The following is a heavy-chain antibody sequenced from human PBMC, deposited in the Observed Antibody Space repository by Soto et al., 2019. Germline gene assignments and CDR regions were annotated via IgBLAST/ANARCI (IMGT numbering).Heavy chain of an antibody. D-gene: IGHD6-13*01. CDR1: GGTFSSYA. V-gene: IGHV1-69*12. CDR3: TIAAAGILRGDY. Sequence: QVQLVQSGAEVKKPGSSVKVSCKASGGTFSSYAISWVRQAPGQGLEWMGGIIPIVGTANYAQKFQGRVTITADESTGKAYMGLSSLRSEDTAVYYCTIAAAGILRGDYWGQGTLVTVSS. J-gene: IGHJ4*02. CDR2: IIPIVGTA.